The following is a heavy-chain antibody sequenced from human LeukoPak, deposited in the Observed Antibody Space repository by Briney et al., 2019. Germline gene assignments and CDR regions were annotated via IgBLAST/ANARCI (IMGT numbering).Heavy chain of an antibody. CDR1: GFTFSGYW. D-gene: IGHD5-24*01. J-gene: IGHJ4*02. Sequence: PGGSLRLSCAASGFTFSGYWMSWVRQAPGKGLEWVANIKKDGSEKYYVDSVKGRFTISRDNAKSSLYLQMNSLRAEDSAVYYCASQITYFDYWGQGTLVTVSS. CDR2: IKKDGSEK. CDR3: ASQITYFDY. V-gene: IGHV3-7*01.